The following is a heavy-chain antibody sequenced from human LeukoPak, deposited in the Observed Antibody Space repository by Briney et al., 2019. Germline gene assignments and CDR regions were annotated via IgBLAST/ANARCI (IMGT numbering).Heavy chain of an antibody. D-gene: IGHD4-17*01. V-gene: IGHV5-51*01. Sequence: GESLKISCKGSGYSFINSWIGWVRQMPGKGLEWMGIIYPGDSDTTYSPTFQGQVTISVDKSISTAYLQWSSLKASDTAMYYCARADYGDNNWFDPWGQGTLVTVSS. CDR2: IYPGDSDT. J-gene: IGHJ5*02. CDR1: GYSFINSW. CDR3: ARADYGDNNWFDP.